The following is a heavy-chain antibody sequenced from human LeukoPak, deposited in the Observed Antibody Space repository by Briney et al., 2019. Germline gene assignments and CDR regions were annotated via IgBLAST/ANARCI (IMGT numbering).Heavy chain of an antibody. D-gene: IGHD1-1*01. V-gene: IGHV1-24*01. CDR3: ATINTNPAPYYGMDV. J-gene: IGHJ6*02. Sequence: ASAKVSCKVSGYTLTELSMHWVRQAPGKGLEWMGGFDSEDGETIYAQKFQGRVTMTEDTSTDTAYMELSSLRSEDTAVYYCATINTNPAPYYGMDVWGQGTTVTVSS. CDR2: FDSEDGET. CDR1: GYTLTELS.